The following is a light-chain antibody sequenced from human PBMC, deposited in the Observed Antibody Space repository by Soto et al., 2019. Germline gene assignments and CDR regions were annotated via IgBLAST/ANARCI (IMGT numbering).Light chain of an antibody. CDR3: LQDYNSPWT. Sequence: AIQMTQSPSSLSASVGDRVTITCRASQGIRNDLGWYQQKPGKDPKLLIYAASSLHSGVPSRFSGSGSGTDFTLTISSLQPEDFATYYCLQDYNSPWTFGQGTKVEIK. J-gene: IGKJ1*01. CDR2: AAS. V-gene: IGKV1-6*01. CDR1: QGIRND.